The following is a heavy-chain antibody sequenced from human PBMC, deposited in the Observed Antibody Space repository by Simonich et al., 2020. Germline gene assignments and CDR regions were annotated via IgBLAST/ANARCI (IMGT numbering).Heavy chain of an antibody. CDR3: ARQRVLMVYAIDY. CDR2: IYYSGST. V-gene: IGHV4-39*01. D-gene: IGHD2-8*01. CDR1: GGSISSSSYY. Sequence: QLQLQESGPGLVKPSETPSLTCTVSGGSISSSSYYWGWIRQPPGKGLEWIGSIYYSGSTSYNPALKRRVTISVDTSKNQFSLKLSSVTAADTAVYYCARQRVLMVYAIDYWGQGTLVTVSS. J-gene: IGHJ4*02.